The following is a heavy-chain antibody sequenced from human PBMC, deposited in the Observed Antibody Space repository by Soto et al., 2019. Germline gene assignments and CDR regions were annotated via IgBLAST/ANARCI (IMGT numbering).Heavy chain of an antibody. J-gene: IGHJ6*02. CDR2: IYHSGST. D-gene: IGHD3-9*01. Sequence: SETLSLTCAVSGGSISSSNWWSWVRQPPGKGLEWIGEIYHSGSTNYNPSLKSRVTISVDKSKNQFSLKLSSVTAADTAMYYCARRAQYYDILTGYWNPSGMDVWGQGTTVTVSS. CDR1: GGSISSSNW. CDR3: ARRAQYYDILTGYWNPSGMDV. V-gene: IGHV4-4*02.